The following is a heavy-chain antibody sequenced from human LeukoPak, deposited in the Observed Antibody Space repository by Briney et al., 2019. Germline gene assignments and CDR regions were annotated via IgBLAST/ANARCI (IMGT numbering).Heavy chain of an antibody. CDR1: GGSISSSSYY. CDR2: IYYSETT. Sequence: SGTLSLTCTVSGGSISSSSYYWDWIRQPPGKGLEWIGNIYYSETTYYNPSLKSRVTISVDTSRNQFSLKLSSVTATDTAVYYCARMIGDDAFDIWGQGTMVTVSA. J-gene: IGHJ3*02. CDR3: ARMIGDDAFDI. V-gene: IGHV4-39*01. D-gene: IGHD3-22*01.